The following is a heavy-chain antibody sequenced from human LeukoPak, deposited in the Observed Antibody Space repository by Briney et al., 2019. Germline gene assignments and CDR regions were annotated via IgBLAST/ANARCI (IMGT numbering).Heavy chain of an antibody. D-gene: IGHD2-15*01. CDR3: ARAGYCSAAGCRLWAY. CDR2: INTNTGNP. CDR1: GYTFTSYA. Sequence: GASVKVSCKASGYTFTSYAMNWVRQAPGQGLEWMGWINTNTGNPTYAQGFTGRLVFSLDTSVSTAYLQISSLKPEDTAVYYCARAGYCSAAGCRLWAYWGQGTLVTVSS. J-gene: IGHJ4*02. V-gene: IGHV7-4-1*02.